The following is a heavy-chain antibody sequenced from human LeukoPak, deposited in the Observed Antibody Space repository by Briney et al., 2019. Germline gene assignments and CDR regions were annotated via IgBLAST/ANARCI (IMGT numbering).Heavy chain of an antibody. J-gene: IGHJ4*02. CDR2: IYSGGST. D-gene: IGHD2-8*01. Sequence: PAGSLRLSCAASGFTVSSNYISWVRQAPGKGQEWVSVIYSGGSTYYADSVKGRFTISRDNSKNTLYLQMNSLRAEDTGVYYCARGGVRYYFDYWGQGTPVTVSS. CDR3: ARGGVRYYFDY. CDR1: GFTVSSNY. V-gene: IGHV3-53*01.